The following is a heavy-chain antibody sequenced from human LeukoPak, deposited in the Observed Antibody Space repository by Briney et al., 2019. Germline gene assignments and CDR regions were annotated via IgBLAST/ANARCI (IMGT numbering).Heavy chain of an antibody. V-gene: IGHV4-39*07. CDR2: IYYSRSI. CDR1: GGSINSISYY. J-gene: IGHJ4*02. CDR3: ARDQYNYGSGSYDY. Sequence: SETLSLTCNVSGGSINSISYYWGWIRQPPGKGLEWIGSIYYSRSIYYSPSLKSRVTISVDTSKNQFSLKVTSVTAADTAVYYCARDQYNYGSGSYDYWGQGTLVTVSS. D-gene: IGHD3-10*01.